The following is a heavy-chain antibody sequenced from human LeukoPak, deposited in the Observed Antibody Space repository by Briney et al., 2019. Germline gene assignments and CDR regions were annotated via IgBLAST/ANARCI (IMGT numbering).Heavy chain of an antibody. CDR1: GFTFSSYW. CDR3: ARDLGAADFYYYYYYMDV. D-gene: IGHD2-15*01. CDR2: IKQDGSEK. Sequence: GGSLRLSCAASGFTFSSYWMSWVRQAPGKGLEWVANIKQDGSEKYYVDSVKGRFTNSRDNAKNSLYLQMNSLRAEDTAVYYCARDLGAADFYYYYYYMDVWGKGTTVTVSS. V-gene: IGHV3-7*01. J-gene: IGHJ6*03.